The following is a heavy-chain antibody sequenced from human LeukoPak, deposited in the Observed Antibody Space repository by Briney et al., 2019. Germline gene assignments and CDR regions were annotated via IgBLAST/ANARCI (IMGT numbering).Heavy chain of an antibody. J-gene: IGHJ5*02. V-gene: IGHV4-59*01. CDR1: GGSISSYY. CDR2: IYYSGST. CDR3: ARRLRYFNWFDP. D-gene: IGHD3-9*01. Sequence: RPSETLSLTCTVSGGSISSYYWSWIRQPPGKGLEWIGYIYYSGSTNYNPSLKSRVTISVDTSKNQFLLKLSSVTAADTAVYYCARRLRYFNWFDPWGQGTLVTVSS.